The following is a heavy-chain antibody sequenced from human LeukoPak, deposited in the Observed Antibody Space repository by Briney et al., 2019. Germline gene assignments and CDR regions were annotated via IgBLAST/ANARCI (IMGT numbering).Heavy chain of an antibody. CDR1: GFTVSNNY. V-gene: IGHV3-53*01. J-gene: IGHJ3*02. Sequence: PGGSLRLSCAASGFTVSNNYMSWVRQAPGKGLEWVSVVYSGGSTYYADSVRGRFTIPRDNSKNTLYLQMNSLRAEDTAVYYCAKDLFGGHGGYGFNHDAFDIWGQGTMVTVSS. CDR2: VYSGGST. CDR3: AKDLFGGHGGYGFNHDAFDI. D-gene: IGHD5-12*01.